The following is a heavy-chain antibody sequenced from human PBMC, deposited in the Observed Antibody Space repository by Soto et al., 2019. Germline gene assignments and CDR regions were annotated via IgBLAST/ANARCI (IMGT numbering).Heavy chain of an antibody. CDR2: IIPIFGTA. J-gene: IGHJ4*02. Sequence: SVKVSCKASGGTFSSYAISWVRQAPGQGLEWMGGIIPIFGTANYAQKFQGRVTITADESTSTAYMELSSLRSEDTAVYYCARGGRDGYKGFFDYWGQGILVTVSS. CDR3: ARGGRDGYKGFFDY. V-gene: IGHV1-69*13. CDR1: GGTFSSYA. D-gene: IGHD5-12*01.